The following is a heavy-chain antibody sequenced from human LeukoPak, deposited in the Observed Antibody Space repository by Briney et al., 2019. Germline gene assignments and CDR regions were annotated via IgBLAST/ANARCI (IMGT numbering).Heavy chain of an antibody. J-gene: IGHJ4*02. CDR1: GFTFSSYW. CDR2: MKPDGSEK. Sequence: SGGSLRLFCAVSGFTFSSYWMTWVRQAPGKGLEWVATMKPDGSEKYYVDSVKGRFTISRDNAKNSLYLQMNSLRAEDTAVYYCARGHGDYGINWGQGTLVTVSS. D-gene: IGHD4-17*01. CDR3: ARGHGDYGIN. V-gene: IGHV3-7*01.